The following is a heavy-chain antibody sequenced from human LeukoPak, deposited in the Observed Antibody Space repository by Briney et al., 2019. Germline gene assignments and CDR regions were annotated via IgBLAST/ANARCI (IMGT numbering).Heavy chain of an antibody. Sequence: ASVKVSCKASGYTFTSYYMHWVRQAPGQGLEWMGIINPSGGSTSYAQKFQGRVTMTRNTSISTAYMELSSLRSEDTAVYYCARAHTDYHILTGYYEFDYWGQGTLVTVSS. J-gene: IGHJ4*02. CDR2: INPSGGST. CDR3: ARAHTDYHILTGYYEFDY. V-gene: IGHV1-46*01. CDR1: GYTFTSYY. D-gene: IGHD3-9*01.